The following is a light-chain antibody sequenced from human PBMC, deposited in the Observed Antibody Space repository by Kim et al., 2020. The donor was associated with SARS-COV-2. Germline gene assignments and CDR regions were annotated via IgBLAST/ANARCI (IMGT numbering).Light chain of an antibody. V-gene: IGKV1-39*01. CDR1: QSISSY. Sequence: ATVGDRVTITCRARQSISSYLNWYQQKPGKAPKLLFYAASSLQSGVPSRFSGSGSGTDFTLTISSLQPEDFATYYCQQSYSTPWTFGQGTKVDIK. CDR2: AAS. CDR3: QQSYSTPWT. J-gene: IGKJ1*01.